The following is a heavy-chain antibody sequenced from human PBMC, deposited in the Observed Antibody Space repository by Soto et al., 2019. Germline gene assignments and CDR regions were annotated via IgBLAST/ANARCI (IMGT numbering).Heavy chain of an antibody. Sequence: HPGGSLRLSCAASGFTFSSYAMSWVRQAPGKGLEWVSAISGSGGSTYYADSVKGRFTISRDNSKNTLYLQMNSLRAEDTAVYYCAKDSIMITFGGVIVIPFSDYMEVWGKGTTVTVSS. CDR2: ISGSGGST. CDR3: AKDSIMITFGGVIVIPFSDYMEV. V-gene: IGHV3-23*01. CDR1: GFTFSSYA. J-gene: IGHJ6*03. D-gene: IGHD3-16*02.